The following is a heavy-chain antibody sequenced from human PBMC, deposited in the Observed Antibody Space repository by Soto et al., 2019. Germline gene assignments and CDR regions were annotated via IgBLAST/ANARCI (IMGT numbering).Heavy chain of an antibody. Sequence: QVQLVQSGAEVKKPGSSVKVSCKASGGTFSSYAISWVRQAPGLGLEWMGGIIPIFGTANYAQKFQGRVTITADKSTSTADMELSSLRSEDTAVYYCAREDCSGGSCHKRRTVTTLGDALDIWGQGTMVTVSS. CDR2: IIPIFGTA. J-gene: IGHJ3*02. CDR1: GGTFSSYA. D-gene: IGHD2-15*01. V-gene: IGHV1-69*06. CDR3: AREDCSGGSCHKRRTVTTLGDALDI.